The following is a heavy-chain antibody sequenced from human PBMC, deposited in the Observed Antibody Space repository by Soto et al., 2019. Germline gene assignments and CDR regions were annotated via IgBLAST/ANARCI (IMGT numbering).Heavy chain of an antibody. J-gene: IGHJ4*02. CDR2: ISGSGGST. V-gene: IGHV3-23*01. CDR1: GFTFSSYA. Sequence: GGSLRLSCAASGFTFSSYAMSWVRQAPGKGLEWVSAISGSGGSTYYADSVKGRFTISRDKSKNTLYLQMNSLRAEDTAVYYCAKDFGGSYYFDYWGQGTLVTVSS. D-gene: IGHD1-26*01. CDR3: AKDFGGSYYFDY.